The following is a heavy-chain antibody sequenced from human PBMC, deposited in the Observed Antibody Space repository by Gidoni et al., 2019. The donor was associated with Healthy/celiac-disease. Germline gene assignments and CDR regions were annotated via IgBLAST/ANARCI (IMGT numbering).Heavy chain of an antibody. CDR1: GGSISSYY. Sequence: QVQLQESGPGLVQLSETLSLTCTVPGGSISSYYLSWIRQPPGKGLVWIGYIYYSGSTNYNPSLKSRVTISVDTSKNQFSLKLSSVTAADTAVYYCARVALRSFDIWGQGTMVTVSS. CDR2: IYYSGST. V-gene: IGHV4-59*13. J-gene: IGHJ3*02. CDR3: ARVALRSFDI.